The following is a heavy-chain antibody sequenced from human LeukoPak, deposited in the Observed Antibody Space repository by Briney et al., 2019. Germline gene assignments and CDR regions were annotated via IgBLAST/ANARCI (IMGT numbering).Heavy chain of an antibody. Sequence: GGSLRLSCAASGFTFSSYAMHWVRQAPGKGLEWVAVISYDGSNKYYADSVKGRFTISRDNSKNTLYLQMNSLRAEDTAVYYCARDFKAAAGWGQGTLVTVSS. D-gene: IGHD6-13*01. CDR3: ARDFKAAAG. V-gene: IGHV3-30-3*01. J-gene: IGHJ4*02. CDR1: GFTFSSYA. CDR2: ISYDGSNK.